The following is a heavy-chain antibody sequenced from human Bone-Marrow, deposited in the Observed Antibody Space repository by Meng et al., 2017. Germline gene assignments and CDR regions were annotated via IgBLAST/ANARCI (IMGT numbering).Heavy chain of an antibody. Sequence: QVQLQQWGAGLLKPSETLSLTCAVYGGSFSGYYWSWIRQPPGKGLEWIGEINHSGSTNYNPSLKSRVTISVDTSNNQFSLKLSSVTAADTAVYYCVRWEYSNYVSFDYWGQGTLVTVSS. CDR2: INHSGST. J-gene: IGHJ4*02. V-gene: IGHV4-34*01. CDR3: VRWEYSNYVSFDY. CDR1: GGSFSGYY. D-gene: IGHD4-11*01.